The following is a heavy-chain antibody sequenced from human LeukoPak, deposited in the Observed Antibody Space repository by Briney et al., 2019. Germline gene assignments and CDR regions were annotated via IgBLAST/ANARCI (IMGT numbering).Heavy chain of an antibody. J-gene: IGHJ4*02. CDR2: IYYSGST. CDR3: ARGEGGNFDFDY. V-gene: IGHV4-59*01. D-gene: IGHD4-23*01. CDR1: GGSISSYY. Sequence: PSETLSLTCTVSGGSISSYYWSWIRQPPWKELEWIGYIYYSGSTNYNPSLKSRVTISVDTSKNQFSLKLSSVTAADTAVYYCARGEGGNFDFDYWGQGTLVTVSS.